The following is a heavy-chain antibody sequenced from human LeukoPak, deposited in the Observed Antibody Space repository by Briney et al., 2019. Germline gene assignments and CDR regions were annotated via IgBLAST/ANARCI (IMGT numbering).Heavy chain of an antibody. D-gene: IGHD3-22*01. CDR3: ARDRRYYYDSSGYYPLDY. V-gene: IGHV3-11*04. CDR2: ISSSGSTI. J-gene: IGHJ4*02. Sequence: GGSLRLSCAASGFTFSDYYMSWIRQAPGKGLEWVSYISSSGSTIYYADSVKGRFTISRDNAKNSLYLQMNSLRAEDTAVYYCARDRRYYYDSSGYYPLDYWGQGTLVTVSS. CDR1: GFTFSDYY.